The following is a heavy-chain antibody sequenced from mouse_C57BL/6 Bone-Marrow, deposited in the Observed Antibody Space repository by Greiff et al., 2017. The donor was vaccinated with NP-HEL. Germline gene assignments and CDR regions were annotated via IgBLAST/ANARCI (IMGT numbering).Heavy chain of an antibody. J-gene: IGHJ4*01. CDR2: ISPGSGST. V-gene: IGHV1-55*01. Sequence: QVQLQQPGAELVKPGASVKMSCKASGYTFTSYWITWVKQRPGQGLEWIGDISPGSGSTNYNEKFKSKATLTVDTSSSTAYMQLSSLTSEDSAVYYCARRRDYAMDYWGQVTSVTVSS. CDR3: ARRRDYAMDY. CDR1: GYTFTSYW.